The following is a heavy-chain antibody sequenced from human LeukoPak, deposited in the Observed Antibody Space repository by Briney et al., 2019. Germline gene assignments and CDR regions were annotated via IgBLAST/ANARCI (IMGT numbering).Heavy chain of an antibody. CDR3: ARGIAATDDY. J-gene: IGHJ4*02. V-gene: IGHV1-2*06. CDR2: INPNSGDP. Sequence: ASVKVSCTASGYTFTGYFMHWVRQAPGQGLEWMGRINPNSGDPNYAQKFQGRVTMTRDTSISTAYMELSSLRSDDTAMYYCARGIAATDDYWGQGTLVTVSS. D-gene: IGHD6-13*01. CDR1: GYTFTGYF.